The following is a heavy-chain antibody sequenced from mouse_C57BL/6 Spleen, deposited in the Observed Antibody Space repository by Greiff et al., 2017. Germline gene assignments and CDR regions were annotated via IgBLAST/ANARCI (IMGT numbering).Heavy chain of an antibody. D-gene: IGHD1-1*01. V-gene: IGHV1-15*01. CDR3: TRRTVVEAMDY. J-gene: IGHJ4*01. CDR2: IDPETGGT. CDR1: GYTFTDYE. Sequence: QVQLQQSGAELVRPGASVTLSCKASGYTFTDYEMHWVKQTPVHGLEWIGAIDPETGGTAYNQKFKGKAILTADKSSSTAYMELRSLTSEDSAVYYCTRRTVVEAMDYWGKGTSVTVSS.